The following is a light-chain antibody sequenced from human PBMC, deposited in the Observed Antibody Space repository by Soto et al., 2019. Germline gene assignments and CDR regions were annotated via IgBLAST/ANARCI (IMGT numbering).Light chain of an antibody. V-gene: IGLV2-14*01. Sequence: QSALTQPASASGSPGQSITISCTGTSSDVGGYNYVSWYQQHPGKAPTLMIYDVSNRPSGVSNRFSGSKSGNTASLTISGLQAEDEADYYCSSYTSSSTLFGGGTKVTVL. CDR3: SSYTSSSTL. CDR2: DVS. J-gene: IGLJ2*01. CDR1: SSDVGGYNY.